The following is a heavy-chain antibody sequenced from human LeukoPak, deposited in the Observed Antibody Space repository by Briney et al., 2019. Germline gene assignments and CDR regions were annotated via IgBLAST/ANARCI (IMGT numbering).Heavy chain of an antibody. CDR3: AREVVTPGFDY. CDR2: ISTGGGTT. Sequence: GGSLRLSCAASGFTFTNYALNWVREAPGKGLEWVSSISTGGGTTYYADSVKGRFTISRDNSKNTLYLQMNSLRAEDTAVYYCAREVVTPGFDYWGQGTLVTVSS. J-gene: IGHJ4*02. V-gene: IGHV3-23*01. CDR1: GFTFTNYA. D-gene: IGHD4-23*01.